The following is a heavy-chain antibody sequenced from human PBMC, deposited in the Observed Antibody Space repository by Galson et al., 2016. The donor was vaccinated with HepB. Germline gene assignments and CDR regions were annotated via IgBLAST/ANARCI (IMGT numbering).Heavy chain of an antibody. J-gene: IGHJ4*02. Sequence: CAISGDSAPSNSAAWNWIRQSPSRGLEWLGRTYYRSKWYNDYAVSVKSRITINPDTSKNQFSLQLNSVTPEDTAVYYCARVHQGWYAGYFDYWGQGTLVTVSS. D-gene: IGHD6-19*01. CDR3: ARVHQGWYAGYFDY. CDR1: GDSAPSNSAA. V-gene: IGHV6-1*01. CDR2: TYYRSKWYN.